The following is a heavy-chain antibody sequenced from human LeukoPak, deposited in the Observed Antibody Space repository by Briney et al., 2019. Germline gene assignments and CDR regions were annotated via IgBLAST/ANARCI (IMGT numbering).Heavy chain of an antibody. V-gene: IGHV1-46*01. D-gene: IGHD3-22*01. CDR1: GYTFTNYY. CDR3: ARGPYYYDSSGFYSNY. J-gene: IGHJ4*02. CDR2: INPSGGST. Sequence: ASVKVSCKASGYTFTNYYLHWVRQAPGQGLEWMGIINPSGGSTSYAQKFQGRVTMTRDTSTSTVYMELSSLRSEDTAVYYCARGPYYYDSSGFYSNYWGRGTLVTVSS.